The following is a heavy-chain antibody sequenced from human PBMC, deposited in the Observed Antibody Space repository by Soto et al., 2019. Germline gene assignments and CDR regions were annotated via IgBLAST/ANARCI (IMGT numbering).Heavy chain of an antibody. V-gene: IGHV5-10-1*01. D-gene: IGHD3-9*01. J-gene: IGHJ4*02. CDR3: ARLDHVPFYFDY. CDR2: IDPRDSYR. CDR1: GYSFTNYL. Sequence: EVQLVQSGAEVKKPGESLRISCKAYGYSFTNYLISWVRQIPGKGLEWMGRIDPRDSYRKYNPSFEGHVSISVDKSISTAYLQFYSLKASDTAMYYCARLDHVPFYFDYWRQASLVTVSS.